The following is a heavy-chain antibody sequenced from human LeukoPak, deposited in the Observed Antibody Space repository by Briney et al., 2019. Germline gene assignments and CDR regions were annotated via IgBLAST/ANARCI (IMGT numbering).Heavy chain of an antibody. D-gene: IGHD3-10*01. CDR2: ISYDGSNK. J-gene: IGHJ6*02. CDR3: AKGLYEFIWFGIYYGMDV. Sequence: PGGSLRLSCAASGFTFSSYGMHWVRQAPGKGLEWVAVISYDGSNKYYADSVKGRFTISRDNSKNTLYLQMNSLRAEDTAVYYCAKGLYEFIWFGIYYGMDVWGQGTTVTVSS. CDR1: GFTFSSYG. V-gene: IGHV3-30*18.